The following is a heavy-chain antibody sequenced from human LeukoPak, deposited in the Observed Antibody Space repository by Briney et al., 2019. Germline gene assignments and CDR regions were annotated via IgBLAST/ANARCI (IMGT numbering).Heavy chain of an antibody. CDR3: ARESPDIVVVVTAALRRSWFDP. CDR2: MNPNSGDT. D-gene: IGHD2-15*01. CDR1: GYTFTDYY. V-gene: IGHV1-2*02. Sequence: GASVKVSCKASGYTFTDYYMHWVRQAPGQGLEWMGWMNPNSGDTNFAQKFQGRATMTRDTSISTAYMELTRLKSDDTAVYYCARESPDIVVVVTAALRRSWFDPWGQGTLVTVSS. J-gene: IGHJ5*02.